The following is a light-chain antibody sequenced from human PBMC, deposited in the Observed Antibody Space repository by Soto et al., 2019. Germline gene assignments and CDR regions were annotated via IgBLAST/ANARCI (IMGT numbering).Light chain of an antibody. CDR1: QSVSTW. V-gene: IGKV1-5*01. Sequence: DIQMTQTPSILSASVGDRVSITCRASQSVSTWLAWYQQKPGKAPKLLIYHASNLETGVPSRFSGSGSGTDFTLTISSLQPDDFATYYCQQYDNLPLIFGQGTRLEIK. CDR3: QQYDNLPLI. J-gene: IGKJ5*01. CDR2: HAS.